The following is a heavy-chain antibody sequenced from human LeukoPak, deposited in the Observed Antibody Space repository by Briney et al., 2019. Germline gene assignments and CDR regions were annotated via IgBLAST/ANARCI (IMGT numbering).Heavy chain of an antibody. CDR2: ISAYNGDT. CDR1: GYTFTHYG. CDR3: ATMYYYDSSGSAFDI. Sequence: ASVKVSCKTSGYTFTHYGISWVRQAPGQGLEWVGWISAYNGDTKYAQNFQDKVTMTTDTSTSTAYMELRSLRSDDTAVYYCATMYYYDSSGSAFDIWGQGTMVTVSS. J-gene: IGHJ3*02. V-gene: IGHV1-18*01. D-gene: IGHD3-22*01.